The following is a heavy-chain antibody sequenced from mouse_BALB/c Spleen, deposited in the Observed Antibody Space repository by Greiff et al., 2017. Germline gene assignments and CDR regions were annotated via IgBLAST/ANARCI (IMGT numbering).Heavy chain of an antibody. D-gene: IGHD3-1*01. Sequence: DVKLVESGGGLVQPGGSLKLSCAASGFTFSSYGMSWVRQTPDKRLELVATINSNGGSTYYPDSVKGRFTISRDNAKNTLYLQMSSLKSEDTAMYYCAREGYRYYYAMDYWGQGTSVTVSS. CDR1: GFTFSSYG. J-gene: IGHJ4*01. CDR2: INSNGGST. V-gene: IGHV5-6-3*01. CDR3: AREGYRYYYAMDY.